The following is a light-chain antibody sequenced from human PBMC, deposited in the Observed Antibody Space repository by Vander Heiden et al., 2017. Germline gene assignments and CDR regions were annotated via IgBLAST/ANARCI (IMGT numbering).Light chain of an antibody. CDR2: KDS. J-gene: IGLJ2*01. V-gene: IGLV3-25*03. CDR1: ALPKQY. Sequence: SYELTQPPSVSVSPGQTARITCSGDALPKQYAYWYQQKPGQAPVLVIYKDSERPSGIPERFSGSSSGTTVTLTISGVQAEDEADYYCQSADSSGTFQVVFGGGTKLTGL. CDR3: QSADSSGTFQVV.